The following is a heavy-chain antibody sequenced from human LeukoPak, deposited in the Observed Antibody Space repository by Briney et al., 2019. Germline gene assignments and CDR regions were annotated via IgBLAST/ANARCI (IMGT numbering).Heavy chain of an antibody. V-gene: IGHV3-21*01. CDR1: GFSFSDFG. J-gene: IGHJ4*02. CDR3: ARQYYDFWSGFYTADYYFDY. CDR2: ISAHSRYI. D-gene: IGHD3-3*01. Sequence: GGSLRLSCAASGFSFSDFGMNWVRQAPGKGLEWVSSISAHSRYIYYADSVKGRFTISRDNAQTSLYLEMNSLRGEDSAVYYCARQYYDFWSGFYTADYYFDYWGRGTLATVSS.